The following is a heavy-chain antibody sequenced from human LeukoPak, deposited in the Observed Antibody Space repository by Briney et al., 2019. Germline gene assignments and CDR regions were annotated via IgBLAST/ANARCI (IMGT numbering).Heavy chain of an antibody. Sequence: SETLSLTCTVSGGSISSTNYYWGWIRQPPGEGLEWIGTIYYSGITYYNPSLKSRVTMSVDRSKNQFSLKLKYVTAADTAVYYCAREDAAMAPGFDYWGQGTPVTVSS. CDR1: GGSISSTNYY. CDR3: AREDAAMAPGFDY. J-gene: IGHJ4*02. D-gene: IGHD5-18*01. CDR2: IYYSGIT. V-gene: IGHV4-39*07.